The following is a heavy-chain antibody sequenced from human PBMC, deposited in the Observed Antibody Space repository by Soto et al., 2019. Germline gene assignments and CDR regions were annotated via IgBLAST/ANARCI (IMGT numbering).Heavy chain of an antibody. CDR2: INPNSGGT. D-gene: IGHD2-2*01. CDR3: ARDRCSSTSCTGGDAFDI. V-gene: IGHV1-2*04. J-gene: IGHJ3*02. Sequence: ASVKVSCKASGYTFTGYYMHWVRQAPGQGLEWMGWINPNSGGTNYAQKFQGWVTMTRDTSISTAYMELSRLRSDDTAVYYCARDRCSSTSCTGGDAFDIWGQGTMVTVSS. CDR1: GYTFTGYY.